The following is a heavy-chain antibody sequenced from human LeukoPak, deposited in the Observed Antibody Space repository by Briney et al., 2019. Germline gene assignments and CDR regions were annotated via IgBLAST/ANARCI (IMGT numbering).Heavy chain of an antibody. Sequence: GSLRLSCAASGFTFSSYAMSWIRQPPGKGLEWIGEINHSGSTNYNPSLKSRVTISVDTSKNQFSLKLSSVTAADTAVYYCARGHGVVVAATRPYYYMDVWGKGTTVTVSS. J-gene: IGHJ6*03. D-gene: IGHD2-15*01. CDR2: INHSGST. CDR1: GFTFSSYA. V-gene: IGHV4-34*01. CDR3: ARGHGVVVAATRPYYYMDV.